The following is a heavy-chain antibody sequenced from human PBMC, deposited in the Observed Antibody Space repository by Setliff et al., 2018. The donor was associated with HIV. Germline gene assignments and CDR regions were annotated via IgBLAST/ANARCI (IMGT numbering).Heavy chain of an antibody. CDR2: IYYTGST. CDR3: ARQERYCTSADCYRYFNY. D-gene: IGHD2-2*02. Sequence: SETLSLTCTISGGSISNYYWSWIRQPPGKELEWIGFIYYTGSTNYNPSLKSRVTISLDTSKNQFSLKLSSVTAADTAVYYCARQERYCTSADCYRYFNYWGQGTLVTVSS. CDR1: GGSISNYY. J-gene: IGHJ4*02. V-gene: IGHV4-59*08.